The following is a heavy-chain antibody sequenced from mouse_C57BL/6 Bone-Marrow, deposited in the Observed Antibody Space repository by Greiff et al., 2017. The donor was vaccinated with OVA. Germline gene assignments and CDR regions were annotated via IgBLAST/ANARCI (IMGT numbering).Heavy chain of an antibody. J-gene: IGHJ3*01. D-gene: IGHD1-1*01. CDR1: GYTFTSYW. Sequence: VQLQQPGAELVMPGASVKLSCKASGYTFTSYWMHWVTQRPGQGLEWIGEIDPSDSSTNYNQKFKGKFKLTVDKSSSTASMQLSSLTSEDSAVDYCESHYYGISYGWFAYWGQGTLVTVSA. CDR2: IDPSDSST. V-gene: IGHV1-69*01. CDR3: ESHYYGISYGWFAY.